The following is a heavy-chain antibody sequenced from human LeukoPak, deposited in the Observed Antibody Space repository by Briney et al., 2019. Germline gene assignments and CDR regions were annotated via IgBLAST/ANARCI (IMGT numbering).Heavy chain of an antibody. D-gene: IGHD6-13*01. V-gene: IGHV4-31*03. CDR1: GGSISSGGYY. J-gene: IGHJ6*03. CDR2: IYYSGST. CDR3: ARSVGKQQLVPRDYYYYYMDV. Sequence: SQTLSLTCTVSGGSISSGGYYWSWIRQHPGKGLEWIGYIYYSGSTYYNPSLKSRVTISVDTSKNQFSLKLSSVTAADTAVYYCARSVGKQQLVPRDYYYYYMDVWGKGTTVTVSS.